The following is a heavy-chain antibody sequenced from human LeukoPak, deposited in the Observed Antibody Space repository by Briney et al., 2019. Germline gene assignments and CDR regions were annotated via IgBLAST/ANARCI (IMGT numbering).Heavy chain of an antibody. J-gene: IGHJ4*02. CDR2: IHYSGIT. CDR1: GGSXSSTSHY. V-gene: IGHV4-39*07. CDR3: ARGQQSDY. D-gene: IGHD6-13*01. Sequence: LXXTXXVSGGSXSSTSHYWGWIRQPPGKGLQWIGSIHYSGITYYNPSLQSRVTISVDTSKNQFSLKLPSVTAADTAVYYCARGQQSDYWGQGTLVTVSS.